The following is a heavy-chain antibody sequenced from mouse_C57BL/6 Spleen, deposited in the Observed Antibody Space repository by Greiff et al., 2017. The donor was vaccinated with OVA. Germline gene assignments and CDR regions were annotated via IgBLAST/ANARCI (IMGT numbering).Heavy chain of an antibody. CDR2: INPSNGGT. V-gene: IGHV1-53*01. D-gene: IGHD3-2*02. CDR1: GYTFTSYW. J-gene: IGHJ2*01. CDR3: ARKDGQLRLRGYFDY. Sequence: QVQLQQPGTELVKPGASVKLSCKASGYTFTSYWMHWVKQRPGQGLEWIGNINPSNGGTNYNEKFKSKATLTVDKSSSTAYMQLSSLTAEDSAVYYCARKDGQLRLRGYFDYWGQGTTLTVSS.